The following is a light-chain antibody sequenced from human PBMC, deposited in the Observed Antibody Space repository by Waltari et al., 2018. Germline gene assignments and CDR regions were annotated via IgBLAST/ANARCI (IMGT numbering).Light chain of an antibody. CDR2: AAS. J-gene: IGKJ3*01. Sequence: IQMTQSPSSLSASIGDRVTITCRAMQSISDYLNWYQQEPVEAPKLLIYAASSLQHGVPSRFSGSGSGADFTLTISSLQPEDFATYYCQQSYTTPFTFGPGTKVDI. CDR3: QQSYTTPFT. V-gene: IGKV1-39*01. CDR1: QSISDY.